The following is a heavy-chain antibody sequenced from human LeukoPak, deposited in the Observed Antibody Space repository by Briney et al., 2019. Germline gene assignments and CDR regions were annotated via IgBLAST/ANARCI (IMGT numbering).Heavy chain of an antibody. CDR2: IRYDGSNK. V-gene: IGHV3-30*02. CDR1: GFTFSSYG. D-gene: IGHD3-10*01. J-gene: IGHJ6*03. Sequence: PGGSLRLSCAASGFTFSSYGMHWVRQAPGKGLEWVAFIRYDGSNKYYADSVKGRFTISRDNSKNTLYLQMNSLRAEDTAVYYCARSPGRVNVLYGASRYYYYYMDVRGKGTTVTVSS. CDR3: ARSPGRVNVLYGASRYYYYYMDV.